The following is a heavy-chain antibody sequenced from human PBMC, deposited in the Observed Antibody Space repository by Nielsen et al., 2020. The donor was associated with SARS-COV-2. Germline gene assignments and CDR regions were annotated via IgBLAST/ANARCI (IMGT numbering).Heavy chain of an antibody. Sequence: WVRQAPGHGLEWMGGIIPIFGTANYAQKFQGRVTITADESTSTAYMELSSLRAEDTAEYYCARGLYYDILTGYRNSCCYYYIDVWGKGTTVTVSS. CDR3: ARGLYYDILTGYRNSCCYYYIDV. V-gene: IGHV1-69*01. J-gene: IGHJ6*03. D-gene: IGHD3-9*01. CDR2: IIPIFGTA.